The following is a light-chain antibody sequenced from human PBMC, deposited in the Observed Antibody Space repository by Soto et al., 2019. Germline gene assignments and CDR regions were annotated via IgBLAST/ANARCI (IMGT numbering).Light chain of an antibody. CDR3: QQRSNWPT. CDR1: QSVSSY. V-gene: IGKV3-11*01. J-gene: IGKJ1*01. Sequence: EIVLTQSPATLSLSPGERATLSFRASQSVSSYLAWYQQNPGQAPRLLIYDASNRATGIPARFSGSGSGTDFTLTISSLEPEDFAVYYCQQRSNWPTFGQGTKVDIK. CDR2: DAS.